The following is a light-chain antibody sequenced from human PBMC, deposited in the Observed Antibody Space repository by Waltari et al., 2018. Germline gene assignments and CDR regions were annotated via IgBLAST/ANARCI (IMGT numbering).Light chain of an antibody. CDR3: QSGGHGTWV. J-gene: IGLJ3*02. Sequence: QLVLTQSPSASASLGASVKPTCTLASGHSTNIIAWHQQHPQQGPRYLMKVNSDGSHSKGDEIPDRFSGSSSSSGTERYLTSSSVQSEDEADYYCQSGGHGTWVFGGGTKLTVL. CDR1: SGHSTNI. V-gene: IGLV4-69*02. CDR2: VNSDGSH.